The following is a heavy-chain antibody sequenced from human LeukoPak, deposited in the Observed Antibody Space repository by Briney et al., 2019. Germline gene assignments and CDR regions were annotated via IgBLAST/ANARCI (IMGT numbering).Heavy chain of an antibody. CDR1: GFTFSSYE. D-gene: IGHD2-15*01. CDR2: ISSSGSSI. CDR3: ARGYCSGGNCYPRDWFDP. Sequence: GGSLRLSCAASGFTFSSYEMNWVRHAPGKGLEWVSYISSSGSSIFYVDSVKGRFTISRDNAKNSLYLQMNSLRAEDTAMYYCARGYCSGGNCYPRDWFDPWGQGTLVTVSS. J-gene: IGHJ5*02. V-gene: IGHV3-48*03.